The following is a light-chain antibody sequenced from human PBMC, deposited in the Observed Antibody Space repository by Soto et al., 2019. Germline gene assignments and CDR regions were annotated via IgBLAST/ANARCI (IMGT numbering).Light chain of an antibody. CDR1: QGISHD. J-gene: IGKJ5*01. CDR2: AAY. CDR3: QKYNSAP. Sequence: DIQMTHAPSSLSASVLDRVTITCLASQGISHDLAWYQQKPGKVPKLLIYAAYTLQSGVPSRFSGSGSGTDFTLTISSLQHDDVATYYCQKYNSAPLGQGTRLEIK. V-gene: IGKV1-27*01.